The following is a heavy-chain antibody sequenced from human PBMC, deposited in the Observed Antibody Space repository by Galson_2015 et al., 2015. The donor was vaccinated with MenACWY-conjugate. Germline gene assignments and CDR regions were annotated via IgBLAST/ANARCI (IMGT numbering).Heavy chain of an antibody. D-gene: IGHD3-22*01. CDR3: ARDFLDSGGYTRGAFDI. J-gene: IGHJ3*02. CDR1: GFTFSSNA. V-gene: IGHV3-30*04. Sequence: SLRLSCAASGFTFSSNAIHWVRQAPGKGLEWVAVISYDGGNKYYADSVKGRFTISRDSSKNTLYLQMNSLRVEDTAVYYCARDFLDSGGYTRGAFDIWGQGTMVTVSS. CDR2: ISYDGGNK.